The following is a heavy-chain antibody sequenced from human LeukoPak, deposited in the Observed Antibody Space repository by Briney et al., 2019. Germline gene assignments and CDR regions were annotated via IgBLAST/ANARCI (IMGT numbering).Heavy chain of an antibody. J-gene: IGHJ4*02. CDR2: IYSGGST. D-gene: IGHD7-27*01. CDR1: GFTVSSNY. V-gene: IGHV3-53*01. Sequence: GGSLRLSCAASGFTVSSNYMSWVRQAPGKGLEWVSVIYSGGSTYYADSVKGRFTISRDNSKNTLYLQMNSLRAEDAAVYYCASFSGDLEAFDYWGQGTLVTVSS. CDR3: ASFSGDLEAFDY.